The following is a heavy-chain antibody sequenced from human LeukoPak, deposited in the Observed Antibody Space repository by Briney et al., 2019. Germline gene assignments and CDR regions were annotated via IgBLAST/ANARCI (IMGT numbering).Heavy chain of an antibody. J-gene: IGHJ4*02. D-gene: IGHD6-13*01. Sequence: GGSLRLSCAASGFTFSRYYMTWVRQAPGKGLEWVANIKHDGSEENYVDSVKGRFTISRDNAQKSVYLQMNSLRVEDTAVYYCARDSTWYPVDYWGQGTLVTVSS. CDR3: ARDSTWYPVDY. CDR1: GFTFSRYY. V-gene: IGHV3-7*01. CDR2: IKHDGSEE.